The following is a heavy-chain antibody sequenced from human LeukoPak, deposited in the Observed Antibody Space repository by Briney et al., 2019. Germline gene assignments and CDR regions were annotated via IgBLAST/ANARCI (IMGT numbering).Heavy chain of an antibody. Sequence: SETLSLTCTVSGGSISSYYWSWIRQPPGKGLEWIGYIYYGGSTNYNPSLKSRVTISVDTSKNQFSLKLSSVTAADTAVYYCARHNSAAAAGIGYWGQGTLVTVSS. CDR2: IYYGGST. CDR1: GGSISSYY. V-gene: IGHV4-59*08. D-gene: IGHD6-13*01. J-gene: IGHJ4*02. CDR3: ARHNSAAAAGIGY.